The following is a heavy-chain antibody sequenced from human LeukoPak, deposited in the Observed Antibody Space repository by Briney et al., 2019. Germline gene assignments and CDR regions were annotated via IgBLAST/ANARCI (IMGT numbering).Heavy chain of an antibody. CDR1: GYTFTVYY. Sequence: ASVKVSCKASGYTFTVYYMHWVRQAPGQGLEWMGWINPNSGGTNYAQKFQGRVTMTRDTSISTAYMELSRLRSDDTAVYYCARGVSGIYYYYYMDVWGKGTTVTVTS. V-gene: IGHV1-2*02. J-gene: IGHJ6*03. CDR3: ARGVSGIYYYYYMDV. CDR2: INPNSGGT. D-gene: IGHD1-26*01.